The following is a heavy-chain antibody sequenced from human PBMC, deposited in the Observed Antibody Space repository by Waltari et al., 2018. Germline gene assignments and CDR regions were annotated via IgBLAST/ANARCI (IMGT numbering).Heavy chain of an antibody. CDR1: GFTLHFYW. V-gene: IGHV3-74*03. J-gene: IGHJ4*02. CDR3: ARGGLAGATPDY. Sequence: EVRLVESGGGLVQLGGSLRLSCAASGFTLHFYWIHWFGHDPGKGLVWVADVNNEGTQTAYVDAVKGRFTASRDNAKNTLYLQMNSLRVEDTAVYYCARGGLAGATPDYWGQGTLVTVSS. CDR2: VNNEGTQT. D-gene: IGHD1-26*01.